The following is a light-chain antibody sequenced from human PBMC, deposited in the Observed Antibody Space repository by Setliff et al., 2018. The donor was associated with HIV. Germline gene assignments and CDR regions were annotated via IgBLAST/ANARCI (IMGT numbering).Light chain of an antibody. V-gene: IGLV2-14*01. CDR1: SNDVGGYNY. CDR3: SSYTSSSPLYV. CDR2: EVS. J-gene: IGLJ1*01. Sequence: QSVLTQPASVSGSPGQSITISCTGTSNDVGGYNYVSWYQQHPGKAPKLMIYEVSNRPSGVSDRFSGSKSGNTASLTISGLQTEDEADYFCSSYTSSSPLYVFGTGTKVTV.